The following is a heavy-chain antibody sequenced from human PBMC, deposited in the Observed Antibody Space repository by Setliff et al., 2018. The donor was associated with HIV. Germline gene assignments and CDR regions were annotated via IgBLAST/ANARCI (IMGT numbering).Heavy chain of an antibody. D-gene: IGHD2-2*01. CDR2: IKQDGTDK. J-gene: IGHJ4*02. CDR1: GFTFSDYW. V-gene: IGHV3-7*03. CDR3: ANMTGAPHAWYSFDY. Sequence: GGSLRLSCAASGFTFSDYWMSWVRQAPGQGLELVANIKQDGTDKYYVDSVRGRVTISRDNARNSLFLQMNSLRAEDTAVYYCANMTGAPHAWYSFDYWGQGALVTVSS.